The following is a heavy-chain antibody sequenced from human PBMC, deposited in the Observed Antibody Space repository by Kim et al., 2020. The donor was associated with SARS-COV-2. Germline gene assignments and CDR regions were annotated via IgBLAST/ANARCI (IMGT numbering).Heavy chain of an antibody. CDR3: ARAVAGYYYYGMDV. Sequence: YAQKFQGRVTITADESTSTAYMELSSLRSEDTAVYYCARAVAGYYYYGMDVWGQGTTVTVSS. J-gene: IGHJ6*02. V-gene: IGHV1-69*01. D-gene: IGHD6-19*01.